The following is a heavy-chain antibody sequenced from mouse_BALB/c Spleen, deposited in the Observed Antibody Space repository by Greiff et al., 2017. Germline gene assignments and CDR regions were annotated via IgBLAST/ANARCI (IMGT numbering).Heavy chain of an antibody. Sequence: QVQLKESGPGLVQPSQSLSITCTVSGFSLTSYGVHWVRQSPGKGLEWLGVIWSGGSTDYNAAFISRLSISKDNSKSQVFFKMNSLQANDTAIYYCARRGYDVGYAMDYWGQGTSVTVSS. CDR3: ARRGYDVGYAMDY. J-gene: IGHJ4*01. CDR2: IWSGGST. D-gene: IGHD2-14*01. V-gene: IGHV2-2*02. CDR1: GFSLTSYG.